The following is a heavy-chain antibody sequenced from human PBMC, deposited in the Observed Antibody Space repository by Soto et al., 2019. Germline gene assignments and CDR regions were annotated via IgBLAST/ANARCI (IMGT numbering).Heavy chain of an antibody. CDR2: TSDDGTNE. CDR3: AKDLGSGSHFNPMNPDFYNGMDV. Sequence: QLQLVESGGGVVQPGRSLRLSCVTSGFTLSDDAMHWVRQPPGKAPEWVALTSDDGTNEFYADSVKGRFTISRDNSQSTVYLQMSSLKSEDTALYYCAKDLGSGSHFNPMNPDFYNGMDVWGQGTRVTVSS. D-gene: IGHD3-10*01. V-gene: IGHV3-30*18. CDR1: GFTLSDDA. J-gene: IGHJ6*02.